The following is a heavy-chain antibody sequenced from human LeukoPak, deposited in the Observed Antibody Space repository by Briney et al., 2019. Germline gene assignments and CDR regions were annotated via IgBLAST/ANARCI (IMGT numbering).Heavy chain of an antibody. CDR2: INPSGGST. Sequence: ASVKVSCKASRCTFSNYYMHWVRQAPGQGLEWMGLINPSGGSTNYAQKFQGRVTMTRDTSTSTVYMELSSLRSEDTAVYYCAKDGGDCSSTNCLYYFDYWGQGTLVTVSS. D-gene: IGHD2-2*01. J-gene: IGHJ4*02. CDR3: AKDGGDCSSTNCLYYFDY. CDR1: RCTFSNYY. V-gene: IGHV1-46*01.